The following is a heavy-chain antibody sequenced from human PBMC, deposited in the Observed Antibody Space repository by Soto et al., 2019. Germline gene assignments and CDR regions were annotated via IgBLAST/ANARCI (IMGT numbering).Heavy chain of an antibody. CDR1: GGSISSYY. D-gene: IGHD3-3*01. J-gene: IGHJ5*02. V-gene: IGHV4-59*08. CDR3: ARLSLTLRFLEWENWFDP. CDR2: IYYSGST. Sequence: PSETLSLTCTVSGGSISSYYWSWILQPPWKGLEWIGYIYYSGSTNYNPSLKSRVTISVDTSKNQFSLKLSSVTAADTAVYYCARLSLTLRFLEWENWFDPWGQGTLVTVSS.